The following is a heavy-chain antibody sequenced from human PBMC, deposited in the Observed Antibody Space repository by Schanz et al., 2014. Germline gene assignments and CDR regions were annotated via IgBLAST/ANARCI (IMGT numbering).Heavy chain of an antibody. D-gene: IGHD1-26*01. J-gene: IGHJ4*02. Sequence: EVQVVESGGGLVQPGGSLRLSCAASGFSFSDYSMSWVRQAPGKGLDWVGIIKPDGSEKFYVDSVKGRFTISRDNAKNLMYLHLNSLRAEDTAVYYCAREVGGSFGQHYWGQGALVTVSS. CDR2: IKPDGSEK. CDR1: GFSFSDYS. V-gene: IGHV3-7*01. CDR3: AREVGGSFGQHY.